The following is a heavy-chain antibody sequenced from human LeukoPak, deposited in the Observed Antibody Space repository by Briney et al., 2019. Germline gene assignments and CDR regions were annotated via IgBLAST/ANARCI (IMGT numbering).Heavy chain of an antibody. D-gene: IGHD3-10*01. CDR1: GDSVSNVPYY. CDR3: ASLVRGGSFYYYMDV. J-gene: IGHJ6*03. CDR2: VYYSGST. Sequence: PSETLSLTCTVSGDSVSNVPYYWAWIRQPPGKGLEWIANVYYSGSTYYNPSLKSRVAISVDTSKNQFSLTLRSVTAADTGVYFCASLVRGGSFYYYMDVWGRGTSVTVSS. V-gene: IGHV4-39*01.